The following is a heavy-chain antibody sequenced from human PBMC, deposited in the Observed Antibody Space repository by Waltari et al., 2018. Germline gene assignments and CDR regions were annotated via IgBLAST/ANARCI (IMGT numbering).Heavy chain of an antibody. CDR2: ISWNSGSI. CDR1: GFTFSSYA. Sequence: EVQLLESGGGLVQPGGSLRLSCAASGFTFSSYAMHWVRHAPGKGLEWVSGISWNSGSIGYADSVKGRFTISRDNAKNSLYLQMNSLRAEDTALYYCAKAAAVNYYYGMDVWGQGTTVTVSS. V-gene: IGHV3-9*01. CDR3: AKAAAVNYYYGMDV. J-gene: IGHJ6*02. D-gene: IGHD6-13*01.